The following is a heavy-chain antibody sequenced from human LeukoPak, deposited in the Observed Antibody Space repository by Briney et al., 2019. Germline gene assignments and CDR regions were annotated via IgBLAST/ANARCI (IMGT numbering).Heavy chain of an antibody. D-gene: IGHD3-9*01. CDR1: GGSISSYY. V-gene: IGHV4-34*01. CDR3: ARLVIIDYFDY. J-gene: IGHJ4*02. Sequence: SETLSLTCTVSGGSISSYYWSWIRQPPGKGLEWIGEINHSGSTNYNPSLKSRVTISVDTSKNQFSLKLSSVTAADTAVYYCARLVIIDYFDYWGQGTLVTVSS. CDR2: INHSGST.